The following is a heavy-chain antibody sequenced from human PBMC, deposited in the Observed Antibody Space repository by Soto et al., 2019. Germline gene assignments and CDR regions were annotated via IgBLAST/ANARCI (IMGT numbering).Heavy chain of an antibody. J-gene: IGHJ6*02. CDR3: ARERWIQLGLQIYYYYGMDV. CDR2: ISYDGSNK. CDR1: GFTFSSYA. Sequence: PGGSLRLSCAASGFTFSSYAMHWVRQAPGKGLEWVAVISYDGSNKYYADSVKGRFTISRDNSKNTLYLQMNSLRAEDTAVYYCARERWIQLGLQIYYYYGMDVWGQGTTVTVSS. D-gene: IGHD5-18*01. V-gene: IGHV3-30-3*01.